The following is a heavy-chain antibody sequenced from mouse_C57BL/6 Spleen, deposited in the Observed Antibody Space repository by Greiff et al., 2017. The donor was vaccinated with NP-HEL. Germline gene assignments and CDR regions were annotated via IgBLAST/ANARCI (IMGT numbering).Heavy chain of an antibody. V-gene: IGHV3-1*01. J-gene: IGHJ3*01. CDR3: ARERNYGSSSFAY. CDR1: GYSITSGYD. Sequence: EVHLVESGPGMVKPSQSLSLTCTVSGYSITSGYDWHWIRHFPGNKLEWMGYISYSGSTNYNPSLKSRISITHDTSKNHSFLKLNSVTTEDTATYYCARERNYGSSSFAYWGQGTLVTVSA. CDR2: ISYSGST. D-gene: IGHD1-1*01.